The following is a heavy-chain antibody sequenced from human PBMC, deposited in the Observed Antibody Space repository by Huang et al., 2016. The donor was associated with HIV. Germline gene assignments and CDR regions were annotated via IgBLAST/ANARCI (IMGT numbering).Heavy chain of an antibody. CDR3: ARDWSFGSSTSPAD. Sequence: QVQLVQSGAEVKNPGASVRVSCKASGYTFTDSKIHWVRQAPGQGLECMGWINPKRGGTIYAPRFQGRITMTRDTTISTVHMDLRRIQSDDTAVYFCARDWSFGSSTSPADWGQGTLVTVSS. D-gene: IGHD6-6*01. CDR1: GYTFTDSK. J-gene: IGHJ4*02. V-gene: IGHV1-2*02. CDR2: INPKRGGT.